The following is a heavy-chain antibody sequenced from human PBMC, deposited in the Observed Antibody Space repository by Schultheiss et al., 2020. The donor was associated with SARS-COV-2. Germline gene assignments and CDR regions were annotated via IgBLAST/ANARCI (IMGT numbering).Heavy chain of an antibody. Sequence: GGSLRLSCAASGFTFDDYAMHWVRQAPGKGLEWVSGISWNSGSIGYADSVKGRFTISRDNSKNTLYLQMNSLRAEDTAVYYCARHSYGTIDYWGQGTLVTVSS. D-gene: IGHD5-18*01. CDR1: GFTFDDYA. J-gene: IGHJ4*02. CDR3: ARHSYGTIDY. V-gene: IGHV3-9*01. CDR2: ISWNSGSI.